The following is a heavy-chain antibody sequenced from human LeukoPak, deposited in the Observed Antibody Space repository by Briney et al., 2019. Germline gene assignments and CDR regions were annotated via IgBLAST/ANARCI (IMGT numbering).Heavy chain of an antibody. CDR3: AREVVFVSAAMAYCYYYMDV. J-gene: IGHJ6*03. Sequence: ASVKVSCKASGYTFTSYDINWVRQATGQGLEWMGWMNPNSGNTGYAQKFQGRVTMTRNTSISTAYMELSSLRSEDTAVYYCAREVVFVSAAMAYCYYYMDVWGKGTTVTVSS. V-gene: IGHV1-8*01. CDR1: GYTFTSYD. CDR2: MNPNSGNT. D-gene: IGHD2-2*01.